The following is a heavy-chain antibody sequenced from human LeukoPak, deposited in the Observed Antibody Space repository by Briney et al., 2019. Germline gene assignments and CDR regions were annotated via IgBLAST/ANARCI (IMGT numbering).Heavy chain of an antibody. CDR2: IWYDGSNK. V-gene: IGHV3-33*01. J-gene: IGHJ6*03. Sequence: GGSLRLSCAASGFTFSSYGMHWVRQAPGKGLEWVAVIWYDGSNKYYADSVKGRFTISRDNSKNTLYLQMNSLRAEDTAGYYCARDRVTEVVVPAVLGGVAYYYYMDVWGKGTTVTVSS. CDR1: GFTFSSYG. CDR3: ARDRVTEVVVPAVLGGVAYYYYMDV. D-gene: IGHD2-2*01.